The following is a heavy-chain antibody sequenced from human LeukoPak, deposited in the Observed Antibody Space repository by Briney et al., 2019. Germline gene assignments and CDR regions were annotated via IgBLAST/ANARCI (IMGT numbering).Heavy chain of an antibody. J-gene: IGHJ4*02. Sequence: PGGSLRLSCAASGFSFSTYSVDWVRQAPGKGLEWVSAISDSGGTYYAGSVKGRFTISRDISKNTLFLQMNNLRAEDTAVYYCAKLEYLAGGQGTLVTVSS. CDR2: ISDSGGT. CDR1: GFSFSTYS. V-gene: IGHV3-23*01. CDR3: AKLEYLA. D-gene: IGHD3-3*01.